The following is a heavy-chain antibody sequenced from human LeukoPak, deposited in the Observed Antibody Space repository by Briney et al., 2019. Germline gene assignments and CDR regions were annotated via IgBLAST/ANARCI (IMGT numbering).Heavy chain of an antibody. D-gene: IGHD3-10*01. CDR1: GYSFTGYY. CDR3: TRDLLGGSGTFDP. CDR2: INPDSGDT. V-gene: IGHV1-2*02. J-gene: IGHJ5*02. Sequence: PLASVKVSCKASGYSFTGYYLHWVRQAPGQGLEWMGWINPDSGDTNYLQQFQGRVTMTSDTSITTAYMELSRLRSDDTAVYYCTRDLLGGSGTFDPWGQGTLVTVSS.